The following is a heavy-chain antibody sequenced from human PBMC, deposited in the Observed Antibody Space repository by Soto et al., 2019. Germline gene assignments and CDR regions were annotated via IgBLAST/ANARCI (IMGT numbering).Heavy chain of an antibody. J-gene: IGHJ3*02. CDR2: IWYDGSNK. CDR3: APDGPYS. V-gene: IGHV3-33*01. Sequence: QVQLVESGGGVVQPGRSLRLSCAASGFTFSSYGMHWVRQAPGKGMEWVAVIWYDGSNKYYADSVKGRFTISRDNSKNTRYLQMNSLRAEDTAVYYCAPDGPYSWGQGTMVTVSS. CDR1: GFTFSSYG.